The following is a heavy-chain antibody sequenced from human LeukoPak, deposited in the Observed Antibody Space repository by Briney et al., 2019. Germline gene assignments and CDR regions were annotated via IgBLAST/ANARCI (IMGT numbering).Heavy chain of an antibody. Sequence: ASVKVSCKASGYTFTGYYMHWVRQAPGQGLEWMGWINPNSGGTNYAQKFQGRVTMTRDTSISTAYMELSRLRSDDTAVYYCARDGGYGGNSKMAFAIWVQGTMVTVSS. V-gene: IGHV1-2*02. CDR2: INPNSGGT. D-gene: IGHD4-23*01. CDR3: ARDGGYGGNSKMAFAI. CDR1: GYTFTGYY. J-gene: IGHJ3*02.